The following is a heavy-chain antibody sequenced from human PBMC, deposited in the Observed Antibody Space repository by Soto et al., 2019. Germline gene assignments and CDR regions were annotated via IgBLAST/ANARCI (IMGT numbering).Heavy chain of an antibody. CDR3: AYSSTPFDY. CDR1: GFTFSRCG. CDR2: ISGSGGST. V-gene: IGHV3-23*01. J-gene: IGHJ4*02. Sequence: EVQLLESGGGLVQPGGSLRLSCAASGFTFSRCGMSWVRQAPGKGLEWVSAISGSGGSTYYADSVKGRFTISRDNSKNTLYLQMNSMRAEDTAVYYCAYSSTPFDYWGQGTLVTVSS. D-gene: IGHD6-13*01.